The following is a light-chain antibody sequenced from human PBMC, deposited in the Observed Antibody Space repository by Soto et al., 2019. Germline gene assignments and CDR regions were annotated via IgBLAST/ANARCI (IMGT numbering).Light chain of an antibody. CDR1: QSVSSN. CDR3: QQYNNWPPFT. Sequence: EIVMTQSPATLSVSPGERATLSCRASQSVSSNLAWYQQKPGQPPRLLIYGASTRATGIPARFSGSGSGTEFTLTISSLQSEAFAVYYCQQYNNWPPFTFGPGTKVDIK. V-gene: IGKV3-15*01. CDR2: GAS. J-gene: IGKJ3*01.